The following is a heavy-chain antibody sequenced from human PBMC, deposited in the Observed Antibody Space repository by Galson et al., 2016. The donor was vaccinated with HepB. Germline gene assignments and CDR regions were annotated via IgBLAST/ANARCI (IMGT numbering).Heavy chain of an antibody. CDR3: ARHLKIQLWLRGNWFDP. Sequence: YWGWIRQPPGKGLEWIGSIYYSGSTYYNPSLKSRVTISVDTSKNQFSLKLSSVTAADTAVYYCARHLKIQLWLRGNWFDPWGQGTLVTVSS. V-gene: IGHV4-39*01. CDR2: IYYSGST. D-gene: IGHD5-18*01. CDR1: Y. J-gene: IGHJ5*02.